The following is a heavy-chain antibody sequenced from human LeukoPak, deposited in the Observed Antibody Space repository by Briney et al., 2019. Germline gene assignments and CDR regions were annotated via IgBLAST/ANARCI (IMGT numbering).Heavy chain of an antibody. Sequence: QPGRSLRLSCAASGFTFSSYAMHWVRQAPGKGLEWVAVISYDGSNKYYADSVKGRFTISRDNSKNTLYLQMNSLRAEDTAVHYCAKDPPQGATVDVNWFDPWGQGTLVTVSS. CDR2: ISYDGSNK. V-gene: IGHV3-30-3*01. CDR3: AKDPPQGATVDVNWFDP. D-gene: IGHD4-11*01. CDR1: GFTFSSYA. J-gene: IGHJ5*02.